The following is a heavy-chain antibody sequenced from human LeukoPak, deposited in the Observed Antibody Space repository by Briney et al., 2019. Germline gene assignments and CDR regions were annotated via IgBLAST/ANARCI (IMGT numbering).Heavy chain of an antibody. CDR3: ARESAYRYHGLDY. D-gene: IGHD5-18*01. J-gene: IGHJ4*02. Sequence: GGSLGLSCAASGFTFSSYEMDWVRQAPGKGLEWVSYISSSGSTTYYADSVKGRFTISRDNAKNSLYLQMNSLRAEDTAAYYCARESAYRYHGLDYWGQGTLVTVSS. CDR1: GFTFSSYE. V-gene: IGHV3-48*03. CDR2: ISSSGSTT.